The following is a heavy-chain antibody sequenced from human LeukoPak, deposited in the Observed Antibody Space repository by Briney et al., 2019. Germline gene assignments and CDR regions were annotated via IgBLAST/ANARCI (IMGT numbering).Heavy chain of an antibody. J-gene: IGHJ3*02. D-gene: IGHD1-26*01. V-gene: IGHV4-59*01. CDR2: IYYSGST. CDR3: ARGRVVGALDAFDI. Sequence: SETLSLPCTVSGGSISSYYWSWIRQPPGKGLEWIGYIYYSGSTNYNPSLKSRVTISVDTSKNQFSLKLSSVTAADTAVYYCARGRVVGALDAFDIWGQGTMVTVSS. CDR1: GGSISSYY.